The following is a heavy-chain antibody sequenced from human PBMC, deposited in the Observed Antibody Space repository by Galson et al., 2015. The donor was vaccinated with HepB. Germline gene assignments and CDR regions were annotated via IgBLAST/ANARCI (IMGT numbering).Heavy chain of an antibody. CDR1: GFIFSSFG. V-gene: IGHV3-30*18. D-gene: IGHD3-3*01. Sequence: SLRLSCAASGFIFSSFGMHWVRQAPGKGLEWVAVISYDGRNEYYADSVKGRFSISRDNSKNTLHLQINSLRAEDTAIYYRAKDLRFLETYYGMDVWGQGTTVTVSS. CDR2: ISYDGRNE. CDR3: AKDLRFLETYYGMDV. J-gene: IGHJ6*02.